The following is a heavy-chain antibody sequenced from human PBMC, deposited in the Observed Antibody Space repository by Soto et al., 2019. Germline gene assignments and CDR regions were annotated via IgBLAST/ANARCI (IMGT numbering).Heavy chain of an antibody. D-gene: IGHD1-20*01. J-gene: IGHJ4*02. CDR3: AVALITDFSFDN. CDR2: ISSSSSTI. Sequence: GGSLRLSCAASGFIFSDHYMSWIRQAPGKGLEWISYISSSSSTISYVDSVKGRFTISRDNAKNSLFLQMNSLRDEDTAMYYCAVALITDFSFDNWGQGTVVTVSS. V-gene: IGHV3-11*04. CDR1: GFIFSDHY.